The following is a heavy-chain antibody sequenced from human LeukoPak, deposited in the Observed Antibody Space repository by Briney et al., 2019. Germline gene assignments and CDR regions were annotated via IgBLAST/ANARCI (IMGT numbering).Heavy chain of an antibody. Sequence: GGSLRLTCAASGFASSSSAMHWVRQAPGKGLEWVAVIPPDESNKHYVESVKGRFTISRDNSKNTLYLQMNSLRAEDTAVYYCARQGSSLPYFHNYLDVWGNGTTVVVSS. CDR3: ARQGSSLPYFHNYLDV. CDR1: GFASSSSA. J-gene: IGHJ6*03. V-gene: IGHV3-30*01. D-gene: IGHD6-6*01. CDR2: IPPDESNK.